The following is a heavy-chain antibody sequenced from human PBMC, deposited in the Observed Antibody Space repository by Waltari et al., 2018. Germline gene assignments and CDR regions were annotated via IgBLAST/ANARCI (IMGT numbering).Heavy chain of an antibody. CDR2: ISYDGSNK. V-gene: IGHV3-30*01. Sequence: QVQLVESGGGVVQPGRSLRLSCGASGFPFSSYAMHWVRQAPGKGLEWVAVISYDGSNKYYADSVKGRFTISRDNSKNTLYLQMNSLRAEDTAVYYCARDAPSGSSWLYWGQGTLVTVSS. CDR3: ARDAPSGSSWLY. CDR1: GFPFSSYA. D-gene: IGHD6-13*01. J-gene: IGHJ4*02.